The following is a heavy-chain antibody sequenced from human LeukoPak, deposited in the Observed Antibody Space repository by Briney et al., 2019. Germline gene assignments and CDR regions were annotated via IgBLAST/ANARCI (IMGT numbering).Heavy chain of an antibody. D-gene: IGHD6-19*01. Sequence: ASVKVSCKTSGYTFTSYGVSWVRQAPGQGLEWMGWISPYNGNTDYAQKLQGRVTMTTDTSTSTAYMELRSLRSDDTAVYYCARVISDTVAGRNWFDPWGQGTLVTVSS. J-gene: IGHJ5*02. V-gene: IGHV1-18*01. CDR1: GYTFTSYG. CDR3: ARVISDTVAGRNWFDP. CDR2: ISPYNGNT.